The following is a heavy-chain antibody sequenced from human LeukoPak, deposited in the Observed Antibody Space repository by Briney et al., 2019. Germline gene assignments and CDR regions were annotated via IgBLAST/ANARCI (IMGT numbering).Heavy chain of an antibody. Sequence: GRSLRLSCAASGFTFDDYAMHWVRQAPGKGLEWVSGISWNSGSIGYADSVKGRFTISRDNAKNSLYLQMNSLRAEGTALYYCASGYSYGALNWGQGTLVTVSS. J-gene: IGHJ4*02. V-gene: IGHV3-9*01. D-gene: IGHD5-18*01. CDR2: ISWNSGSI. CDR3: ASGYSYGALN. CDR1: GFTFDDYA.